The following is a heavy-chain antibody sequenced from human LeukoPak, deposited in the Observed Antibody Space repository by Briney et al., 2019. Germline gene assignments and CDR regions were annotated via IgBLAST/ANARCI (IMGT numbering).Heavy chain of an antibody. J-gene: IGHJ5*02. Sequence: GGSLRLSCAASGFTFSSYSMSWIRQAPGKGLEWVSYISSSSSYTNYADSVKGRFTISRDNAKNSLYLQMNSLRAEDTAVYYCAGTLYSSSWFDPWGQGTLVTVSS. D-gene: IGHD6-13*01. CDR1: GFTFSSYS. CDR2: ISSSSSYT. V-gene: IGHV3-21*05. CDR3: AGTLYSSSWFDP.